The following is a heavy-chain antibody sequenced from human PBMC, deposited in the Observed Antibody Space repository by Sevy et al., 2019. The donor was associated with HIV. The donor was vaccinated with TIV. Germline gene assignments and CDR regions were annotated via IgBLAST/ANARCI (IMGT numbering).Heavy chain of an antibody. D-gene: IGHD6-13*01. V-gene: IGHV3-7*04. J-gene: IGHJ4*02. CDR3: VRAIAADASL. Sequence: GGSLRLSCAASGFTLNSYWMSWVRQAPGKGLEWVANIKQDGSVKYYVDSGKGRFTISIDNARNLVYLQMSSLTAEDTALYYCVRAIAADASLWGQGTLVTVSS. CDR2: IKQDGSVK. CDR1: GFTLNSYW.